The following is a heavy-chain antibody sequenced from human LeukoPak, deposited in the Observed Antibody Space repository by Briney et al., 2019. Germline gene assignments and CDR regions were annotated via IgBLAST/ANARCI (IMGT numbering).Heavy chain of an antibody. CDR1: GYTFTSYY. D-gene: IGHD3-3*01. CDR2: INPNSGGT. V-gene: IGHV1-2*02. Sequence: ASVKVSCKASGYTFTSYYMHWVRQAPGQGLEWMGWINPNSGGTNYAQKFQGRVTMTRDTSISTAYMELSRLRSDDTAVYYCVRFLEWLSMFDPWGQGTLVTVSS. J-gene: IGHJ5*02. CDR3: VRFLEWLSMFDP.